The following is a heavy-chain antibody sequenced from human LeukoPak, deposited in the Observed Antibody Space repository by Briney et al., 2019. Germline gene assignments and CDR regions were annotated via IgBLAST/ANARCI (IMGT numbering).Heavy chain of an antibody. CDR3: ARVITMIAGNWFDP. D-gene: IGHD3-22*01. V-gene: IGHV4-39*01. CDR2: IFYSGST. J-gene: IGHJ5*02. CDR1: GGSLSRSTYY. Sequence: SETLSLTCTVSGGSLSRSTYYWGWIRLPPGKGLQWIGNIFYSGSTYYNPSLESRLTMSVDTSKNQFSLKLSSVTAADTAVYYCARVITMIAGNWFDPWGQGTLVTVSS.